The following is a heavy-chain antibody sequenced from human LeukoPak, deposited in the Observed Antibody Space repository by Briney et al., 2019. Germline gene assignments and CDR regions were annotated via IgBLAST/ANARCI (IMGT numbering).Heavy chain of an antibody. Sequence: GGSLRLSCAASGFTFSDYYMSWIRQAPGKGLEWVSYISSSGSTIYYADSVKGRFTISRDNAKNSLYLQMNSLRAEDTAVYYCARDSYDILTGYYPNYGMDVWGQGTTVTVSS. J-gene: IGHJ6*02. D-gene: IGHD3-9*01. CDR1: GFTFSDYY. CDR2: ISSSGSTI. CDR3: ARDSYDILTGYYPNYGMDV. V-gene: IGHV3-11*04.